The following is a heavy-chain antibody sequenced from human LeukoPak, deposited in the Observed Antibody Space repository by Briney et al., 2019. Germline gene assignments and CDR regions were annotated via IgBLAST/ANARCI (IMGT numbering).Heavy chain of an antibody. CDR2: ISSSGSTI. CDR1: GFTFSHYY. J-gene: IGHJ5*02. Sequence: GGSLRLSCAASGFTFSHYYMSWIRQAPGKGLEWVSYISSSGSTIYYADSVKGRFTISRDNAKNSLYLQMNSLRAGDTAVYYCAREGIAVAGNWFDPWGQGTLVTVSS. CDR3: AREGIAVAGNWFDP. V-gene: IGHV3-11*04. D-gene: IGHD6-19*01.